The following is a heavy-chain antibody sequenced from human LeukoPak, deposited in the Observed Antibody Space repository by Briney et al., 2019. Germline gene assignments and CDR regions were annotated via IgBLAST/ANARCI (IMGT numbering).Heavy chain of an antibody. J-gene: IGHJ3*02. CDR1: GFTFSSYS. V-gene: IGHV3-21*01. Sequence: PGGSLRLSCAASGFTFSSYSMIWVRQAPGKGLEWVSSISSSSSYIYYADSVKGRFTISRDNAKNSLYLQMNSLRAEDTAVYYCARGEDSSGAFDIWGQGTMVTVSS. CDR3: ARGEDSSGAFDI. D-gene: IGHD6-6*01. CDR2: ISSSSSYI.